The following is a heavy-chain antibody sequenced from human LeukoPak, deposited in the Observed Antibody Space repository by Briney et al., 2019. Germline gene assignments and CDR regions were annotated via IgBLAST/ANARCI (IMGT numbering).Heavy chain of an antibody. CDR1: GFTLSTPGVG. J-gene: IGHJ4*02. CDR2: IYWNDDK. Sequence: SGPTLVNPTQTLTLTCTFSGFTLSTPGVGVNWIRQSPGKALEWLALIYWNDDKRYSPSLRSRLTITRDTSKNQVVLTMTNMDPVDTATYYCAHRGGAVTGHYYFDYWGQGTLVTVSS. V-gene: IGHV2-5*01. CDR3: AHRGGAVTGHYYFDY. D-gene: IGHD6-19*01.